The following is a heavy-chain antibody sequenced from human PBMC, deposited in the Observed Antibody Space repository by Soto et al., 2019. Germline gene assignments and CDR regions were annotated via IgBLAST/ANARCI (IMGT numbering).Heavy chain of an antibody. J-gene: IGHJ6*03. CDR1: GFTFSSYW. D-gene: IGHD3-16*02. CDR3: ARDRRQDYDYIWGSYRRESDYYYMDV. Sequence: GGSLRLSCAASGFTFSSYWMSWVRQAPGKGLEWVANIKQDGSEKYYVDSVKGRFTISRDNAKNSLYLQMNSLRAEDTAVYYCARDRRQDYDYIWGSYRRESDYYYMDVWGKGTTVTVSS. V-gene: IGHV3-7*01. CDR2: IKQDGSEK.